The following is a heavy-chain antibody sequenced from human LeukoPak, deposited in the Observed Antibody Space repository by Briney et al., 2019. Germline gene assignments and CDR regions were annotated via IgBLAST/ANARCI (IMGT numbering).Heavy chain of an antibody. V-gene: IGHV4-61*08. Sequence: SQTLSLTCTVSGGSISSGGYYWSWIRQHPGKGLEWIGYIYYSGSTNYNPSLKSRVTISLDTSKNQFSLKLSSVTTADTAVYYCARSVVTLYWYFDLWGRGTLVTVSS. CDR3: ARSVVTLYWYFDL. J-gene: IGHJ2*01. D-gene: IGHD4-23*01. CDR1: GGSISSGGYY. CDR2: IYYSGST.